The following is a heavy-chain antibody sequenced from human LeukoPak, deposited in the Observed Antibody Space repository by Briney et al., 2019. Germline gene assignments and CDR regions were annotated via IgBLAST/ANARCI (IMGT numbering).Heavy chain of an antibody. CDR1: GDSFSYFY. V-gene: IGHV4-59*12. CDR2: IYNSGST. Sequence: SETLSLTCTVSGDSFSYFYWSWIRQPPGKGLEWIGYIYNSGSTSYNPSLKSRVTISLDTSQNQFSLKLSSVTAADTAMYYCARRLLGYCSGGSCYSGYFQHWGQGTLVTVSS. D-gene: IGHD2-15*01. CDR3: ARRLLGYCSGGSCYSGYFQH. J-gene: IGHJ1*01.